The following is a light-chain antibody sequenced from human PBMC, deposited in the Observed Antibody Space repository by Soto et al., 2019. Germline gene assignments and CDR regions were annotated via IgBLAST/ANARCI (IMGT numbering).Light chain of an antibody. J-gene: IGLJ3*02. V-gene: IGLV1-44*01. Sequence: QSVLTQPPSASGTPGQRVTISCSGSHSNIGTNTVKWYQQLPGTAPKLLIHTNNQRPSGVPDRFSGFKSGTSASLAISGLQSEDEADYYCSTWDDSLLTVVFGGGTKLTVL. CDR3: STWDDSLLTVV. CDR2: TNN. CDR1: HSNIGTNT.